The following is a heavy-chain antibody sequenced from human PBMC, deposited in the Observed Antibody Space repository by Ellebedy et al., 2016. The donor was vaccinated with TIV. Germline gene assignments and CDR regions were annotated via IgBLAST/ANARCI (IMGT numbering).Heavy chain of an antibody. CDR3: ARRASRVMVRGVIDY. Sequence: SETLSLTXAVYGGSFSGYYWSWIRQPPGKGLEWIGEINHSGSTNYNPSLKSRVTISVDTSKNQFSLKLSSVTAADTAVYYCARRASRVMVRGVIDYWGQGTLVTVSS. V-gene: IGHV4-34*01. D-gene: IGHD3-10*01. J-gene: IGHJ4*02. CDR2: INHSGST. CDR1: GGSFSGYY.